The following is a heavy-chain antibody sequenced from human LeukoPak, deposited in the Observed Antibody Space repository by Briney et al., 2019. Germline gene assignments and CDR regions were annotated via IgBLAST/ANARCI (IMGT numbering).Heavy chain of an antibody. CDR1: GYTLTELS. CDR3: ATGFGSGSYYNLDY. CDR2: FDPEDGET. Sequence: ASVKVSCKVSGYTLTELSMHWVRQAPGKGLEWMGGFDPEDGETIYAQKFQGRVTMTEDTSTDTAYMELSSLRSEDTAVYYCATGFGSGSYYNLDYWGQGTLVTVSS. J-gene: IGHJ4*02. D-gene: IGHD3-10*01. V-gene: IGHV1-24*01.